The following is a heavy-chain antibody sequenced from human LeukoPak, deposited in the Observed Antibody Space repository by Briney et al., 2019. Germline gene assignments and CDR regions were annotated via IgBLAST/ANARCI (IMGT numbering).Heavy chain of an antibody. CDR1: GFTFSSYA. J-gene: IGHJ4*02. CDR3: AREGPSSGWINRFDY. D-gene: IGHD3-22*01. CDR2: ISYDGSNK. Sequence: GRSLRLSCAASGFTFSSYAMHWVRQAPGKGLEWVAVISYDGSNKYYADSVKGRFTISRDNSKNTLYLQMNSLRAEDTAVYYCAREGPSSGWINRFDYWGQGTLVTVSS. V-gene: IGHV3-30*04.